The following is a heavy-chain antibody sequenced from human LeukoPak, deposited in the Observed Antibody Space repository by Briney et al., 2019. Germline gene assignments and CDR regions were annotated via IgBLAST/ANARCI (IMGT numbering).Heavy chain of an antibody. Sequence: PSETLSLTCAVYGGSFSGYYWSWIRQPPGKGLEWIGEINHSGSTNYNPSLKSRVTISVDKSKNQFSLKLSSVTAADTAVYYCARVGANIVVGSMDVWGKGTTVTVSS. V-gene: IGHV4-34*01. CDR3: ARVGANIVVGSMDV. J-gene: IGHJ6*03. D-gene: IGHD2-15*01. CDR1: GGSFSGYY. CDR2: INHSGST.